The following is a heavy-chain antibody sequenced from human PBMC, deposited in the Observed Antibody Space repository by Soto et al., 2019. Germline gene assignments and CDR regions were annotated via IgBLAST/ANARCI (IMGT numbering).Heavy chain of an antibody. CDR3: ASNSYGYIFYEY. CDR2: IYYSGST. D-gene: IGHD5-18*01. CDR1: GGSISSGDYY. J-gene: IGHJ4*02. V-gene: IGHV4-30-4*01. Sequence: QVQLQESGPGLVKPSETLSLTCTVSGGSISSGDYYWSWIRQPPGKGLEWIGYIYYSGSTYYNRYLKSRVTISVDTSKNQFSLKLSSVTAAHTAVYYCASNSYGYIFYEYWGQGTLVTVSS.